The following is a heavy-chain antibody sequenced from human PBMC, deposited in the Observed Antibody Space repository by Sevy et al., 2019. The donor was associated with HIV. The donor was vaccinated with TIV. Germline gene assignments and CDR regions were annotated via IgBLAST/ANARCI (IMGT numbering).Heavy chain of an antibody. Sequence: GESLKISCKGSGYSFTSYWIGWVRQMPGKGLEWMGIIYPGDSDTRYSPSFQGQVTISADKSISTAYLQWSSLKASDTAMYYCARKYYDILTGYYRFDPWGQGTLVTVSS. D-gene: IGHD3-9*01. J-gene: IGHJ5*02. V-gene: IGHV5-51*01. CDR1: GYSFTSYW. CDR3: ARKYYDILTGYYRFDP. CDR2: IYPGDSDT.